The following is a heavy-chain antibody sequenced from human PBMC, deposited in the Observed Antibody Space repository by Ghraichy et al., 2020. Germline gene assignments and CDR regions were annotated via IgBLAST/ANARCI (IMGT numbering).Heavy chain of an antibody. D-gene: IGHD6-19*01. J-gene: IGHJ4*02. CDR1: GGSFSGYY. CDR2: INHSGST. CDR3: ARAPRLYSSGWYLVFGYFDY. Sequence: SETLSLTCAVYGGSFSGYYWSWIRQPPGKGLEWIGEINHSGSTNYNPSLKSRVTISVDTSKNQFSLKLSSVTAADTAVYYCARAPRLYSSGWYLVFGYFDYWGQGTLVTVSS. V-gene: IGHV4-34*01.